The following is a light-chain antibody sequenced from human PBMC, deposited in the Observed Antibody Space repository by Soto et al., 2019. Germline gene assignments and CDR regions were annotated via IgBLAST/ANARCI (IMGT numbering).Light chain of an antibody. Sequence: QLVLTQPPSASGTPGQRVTISCSGSSPNIGSNYVYWYQQLPGTAPKLLIYTNDQRPSGVPDRFSGSKSGTSASLAISGLRSEDEADYYCAAWDDSLSGYVFGTGTKVTVL. J-gene: IGLJ1*01. V-gene: IGLV1-47*02. CDR3: AAWDDSLSGYV. CDR1: SPNIGSNY. CDR2: TND.